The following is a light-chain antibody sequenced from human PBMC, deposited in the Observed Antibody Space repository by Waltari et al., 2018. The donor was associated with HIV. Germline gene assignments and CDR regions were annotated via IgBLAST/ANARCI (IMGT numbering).Light chain of an antibody. J-gene: IGLJ2*01. CDR2: DVS. Sequence: SALSQPASVTGSPGQSITISCSGTSYYLGTYNYFSWYQQHPDQAPKLLISDVSSRPSGVSTRFSGSKSGNTASLTISGLQADDEAHYFCSSYTGDNTVIFAGGTKVTV. V-gene: IGLV2-14*03. CDR1: SYYLGTYNY. CDR3: SSYTGDNTVI.